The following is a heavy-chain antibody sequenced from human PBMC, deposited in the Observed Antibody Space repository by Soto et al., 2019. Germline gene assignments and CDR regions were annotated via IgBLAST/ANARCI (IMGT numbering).Heavy chain of an antibody. Sequence: QLQLQESGPGLVKPSETLSLTCTVSGGSISSSSYYWGWIRQPPGRGLEWIGSIYYSGSTYYNPSLKSRVTISVDTSKNQFSLKLSSVTAADTAVYYCAKNTVTTFYYWGQGTLVTVSS. CDR3: AKNTVTTFYY. CDR1: GGSISSSSYY. V-gene: IGHV4-39*01. D-gene: IGHD4-17*01. CDR2: IYYSGST. J-gene: IGHJ4*02.